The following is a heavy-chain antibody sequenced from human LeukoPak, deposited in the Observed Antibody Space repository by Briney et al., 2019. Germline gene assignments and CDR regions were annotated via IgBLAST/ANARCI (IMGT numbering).Heavy chain of an antibody. Sequence: GGSLRVSCAASGFTVSNNYMSWVRQAPGKGLEWVSVIYSGGSTYYADSVKGRFTISRDNSKNTLYLQMNSLRAEDTAVYYCARGARYFDWFDAFDIWGQGTVVTVSS. V-gene: IGHV3-53*01. J-gene: IGHJ3*02. CDR3: ARGARYFDWFDAFDI. D-gene: IGHD3-9*01. CDR2: IYSGGST. CDR1: GFTVSNNY.